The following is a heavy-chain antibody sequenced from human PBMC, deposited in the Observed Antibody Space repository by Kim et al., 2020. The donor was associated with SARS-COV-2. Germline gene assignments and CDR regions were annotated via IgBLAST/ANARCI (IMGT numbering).Heavy chain of an antibody. D-gene: IGHD5-12*01. CDR1: GFTFSSYS. J-gene: IGHJ4*02. CDR3: AFWGEMATISPMGVLYYYFDY. Sequence: GGSLRLSCAASGFTFSSYSMNWVRQAPGKGLEWVSSISSSSSYIYYADSVKGRFTISRDNAKNSLYLQMNSLRAEDTAVYYCAFWGEMATISPMGVLYYYFDYWGQGTLVTVSS. CDR2: ISSSSSYI. V-gene: IGHV3-21*01.